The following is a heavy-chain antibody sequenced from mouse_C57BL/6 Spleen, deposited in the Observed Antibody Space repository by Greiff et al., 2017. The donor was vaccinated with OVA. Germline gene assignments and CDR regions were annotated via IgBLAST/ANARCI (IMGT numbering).Heavy chain of an antibody. CDR1: GYTFTSYW. CDR3: ARELTGGLYYFDY. Sequence: QVQLQQSGAELVKPEASVKLSCKASGYTFTSYWMHWVKQRPGRGLEWIGRIDPNSGGTKYNEKFKSKATLTVDKPSSTAYMQLSSLTSEDSAVYYCARELTGGLYYFDYWGQGTTLTVSS. D-gene: IGHD4-1*01. V-gene: IGHV1-72*01. CDR2: IDPNSGGT. J-gene: IGHJ2*01.